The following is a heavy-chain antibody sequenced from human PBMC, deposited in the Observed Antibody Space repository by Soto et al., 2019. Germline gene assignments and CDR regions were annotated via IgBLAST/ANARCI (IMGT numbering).Heavy chain of an antibody. Sequence: GGSLRLSCAASGFTFSSYSMNWVRQAPGKGLEWVSSISSSSSYIYYADSVKGRFTISRDNAKNSLYLQMNSLRAEDTAVYYCARDPALMVYAIHDAFDIWGQGTMVTVSS. CDR3: ARDPALMVYAIHDAFDI. CDR1: GFTFSSYS. CDR2: ISSSSSYI. J-gene: IGHJ3*02. V-gene: IGHV3-21*01. D-gene: IGHD2-8*01.